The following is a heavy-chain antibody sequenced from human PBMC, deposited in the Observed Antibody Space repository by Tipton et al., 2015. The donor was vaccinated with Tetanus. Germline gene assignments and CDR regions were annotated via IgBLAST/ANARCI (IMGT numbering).Heavy chain of an antibody. J-gene: IGHJ4*02. CDR1: GGSVSSGSYY. Sequence: TLSLTCTVSGGSVSSGSYYWSWVRQPPGKGLEYIGYILYGKSTHYNPSLKRRVSMSADPAKSQFSLRLTSVTAADTAVYYCARIHDYWSGYFDFWGQGTPVTVSP. V-gene: IGHV4-61*01. CDR3: ARIHDYWSGYFDF. CDR2: ILYGKST. D-gene: IGHD3-3*01.